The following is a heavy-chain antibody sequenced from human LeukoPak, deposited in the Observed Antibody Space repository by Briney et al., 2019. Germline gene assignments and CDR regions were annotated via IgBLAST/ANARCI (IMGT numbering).Heavy chain of an antibody. V-gene: IGHV4-31*03. CDR3: ARVETGTRNFDY. Sequence: SQTLSLTCTVSGGSISSGGYYWSWIRQHPGKGLEWIGYIYYSGSTYYNPSLKSRVTISVDTSKNQFSLKLSSVTAAGTAVYYCARVETGTRNFDYWGQGTLVTVSS. CDR2: IYYSGST. J-gene: IGHJ4*02. D-gene: IGHD1-7*01. CDR1: GGSISSGGYY.